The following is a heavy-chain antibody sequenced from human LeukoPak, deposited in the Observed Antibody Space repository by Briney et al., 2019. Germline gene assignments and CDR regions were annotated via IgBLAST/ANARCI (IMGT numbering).Heavy chain of an antibody. V-gene: IGHV3-30*18. CDR2: ISSDGSNK. D-gene: IGHD3-10*01. CDR3: AKGSGGSGSFYNHFDC. J-gene: IGHJ4*02. Sequence: PGRSLRLSCAASGXSFNSCGMHWVRQAPGKGLEWVAVISSDGSNKYYADSVKGRFTISRDNSKNTLSLQMNSLRTEDTAVFYCAKGSGGSGSFYNHFDCWGQGTLVTVSS. CDR1: GXSFNSCG.